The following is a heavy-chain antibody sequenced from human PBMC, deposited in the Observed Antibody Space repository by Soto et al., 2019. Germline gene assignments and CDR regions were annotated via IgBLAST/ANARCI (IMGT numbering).Heavy chain of an antibody. V-gene: IGHV4-59*08. D-gene: IGHD6-19*01. CDR2: VYYTGST. CDR1: GGSLTSYY. J-gene: IGHJ4*02. Sequence: SETLSLTCTVSGGSLTSYYWSWIRQPPGKGLEWIGFVYYTGSTRYRSSLASRVTVSVDTSKNHFSLNLRSVTAADTAVYYCARGRYSGAWYEFDYWGQGALVTVSS. CDR3: ARGRYSGAWYEFDY.